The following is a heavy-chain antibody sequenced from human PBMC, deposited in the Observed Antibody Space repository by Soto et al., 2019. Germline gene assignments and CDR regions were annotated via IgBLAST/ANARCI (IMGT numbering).Heavy chain of an antibody. V-gene: IGHV4-30-2*01. J-gene: IGHJ4*02. CDR3: ARESYFGSGATVVAY. CDR1: GDTISTGGYT. D-gene: IGHD3-10*01. CDR2: TYHSGNP. Sequence: PSETLSLTCDVSGDTISTGGYTWAWIRQPPGKALEWIGHTYHSGNPSYNHSLNSRVIISIDTSKNQFSLKVHSVTAADAAVYYCARESYFGSGATVVAYWGKGTLVTVSS.